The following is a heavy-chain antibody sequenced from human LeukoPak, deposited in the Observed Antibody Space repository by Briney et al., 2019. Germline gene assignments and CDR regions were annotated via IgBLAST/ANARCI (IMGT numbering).Heavy chain of an antibody. CDR3: ARELTVGADY. J-gene: IGHJ4*02. CDR1: GDKITNHG. Sequence: ASVKVSCKVSGDKITNHGISWVRQAPGQGLEWMGWISGYRGNTKYAQRFQGRVTLTADSSTNIANMDLRSLKSDDTAVYYCARELTVGADYWGQGTLVTVSS. V-gene: IGHV1-18*01. CDR2: ISGYRGNT. D-gene: IGHD1-26*01.